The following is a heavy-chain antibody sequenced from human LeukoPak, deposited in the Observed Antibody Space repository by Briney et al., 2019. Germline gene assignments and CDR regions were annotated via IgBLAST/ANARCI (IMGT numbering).Heavy chain of an antibody. Sequence: SVKVSCKASGGTFSSYAISWVRQAPGQGLEWMGGIIPIFGTANYAQKFQGRVTITADESTSTAYMELSSLRSEDTAVYYCARGRYYDRPRGYYYMDVWGKGTTVTISS. D-gene: IGHD3-22*01. CDR1: GGTFSSYA. V-gene: IGHV1-69*13. CDR3: ARGRYYDRPRGYYYMDV. CDR2: IIPIFGTA. J-gene: IGHJ6*03.